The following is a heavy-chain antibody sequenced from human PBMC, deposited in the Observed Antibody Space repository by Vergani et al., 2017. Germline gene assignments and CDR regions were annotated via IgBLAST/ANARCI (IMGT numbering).Heavy chain of an antibody. J-gene: IGHJ4*02. CDR2: ISSSSNYI. CDR3: AADSGYGENYFDY. D-gene: IGHD5-12*01. CDR1: GFTFSSYS. V-gene: IGHV3-21*02. Sequence: EVQLLESGGGLVKPGGSLRLSCAASGFTFSSYSMNWVRQAPGKGLEWVSSISSSSNYIYYADSVKGRFTISRDNAKNSLYLQMNSLRAEDTAVYYCAADSGYGENYFDYWGQGTLVTVSS.